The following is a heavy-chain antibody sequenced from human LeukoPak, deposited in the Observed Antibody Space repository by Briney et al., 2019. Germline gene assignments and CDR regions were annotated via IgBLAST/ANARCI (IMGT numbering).Heavy chain of an antibody. CDR2: IYHSGST. CDR3: ARPVAVAGYNWFDP. V-gene: IGHV4-4*02. J-gene: IGHJ5*02. D-gene: IGHD6-19*01. Sequence: SETLSLTCAVSGGSISSSNWWSWVRQPPGKGLEWIGEIYHSGSTNYNPSLKSRVTISVDKSKNQFSLKLSSVTAADTAVYYCARPVAVAGYNWFDPWGQGTLVTVSS. CDR1: GGSISSSNW.